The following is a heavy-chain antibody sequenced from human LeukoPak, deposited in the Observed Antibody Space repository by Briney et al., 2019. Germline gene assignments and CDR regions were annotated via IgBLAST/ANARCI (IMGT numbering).Heavy chain of an antibody. CDR2: ISPDSNYK. V-gene: IGHV3-21*01. CDR3: ARAGYSSIWYGNYFDY. Sequence: GGSLRLSCAASGFTFSTYSMNWLRLAPGKGLEWVSSISPDSNYKYYVDSVKGRFTISRDNAKSSLYLQMNSLRAEDTAVYYCARAGYSSIWYGNYFDYWGQGTLVTVSS. CDR1: GFTFSTYS. J-gene: IGHJ4*02. D-gene: IGHD6-13*01.